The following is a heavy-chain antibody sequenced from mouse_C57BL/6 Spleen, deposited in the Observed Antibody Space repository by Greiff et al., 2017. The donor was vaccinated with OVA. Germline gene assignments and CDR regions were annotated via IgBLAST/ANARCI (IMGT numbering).Heavy chain of an antibody. D-gene: IGHD1-1*01. Sequence: VQLQQSGPELVKPGASVKISCKASGYTFTDYYMNWVKQSHGKSLEWIGDINPNNGGTSYNQKFKGKATLTVDKSSSTAYMELRSLTSEDSAVYYCARGSSLDYWGQGTTLTVSS. J-gene: IGHJ2*01. V-gene: IGHV1-26*01. CDR2: INPNNGGT. CDR1: GYTFTDYY. CDR3: ARGSSLDY.